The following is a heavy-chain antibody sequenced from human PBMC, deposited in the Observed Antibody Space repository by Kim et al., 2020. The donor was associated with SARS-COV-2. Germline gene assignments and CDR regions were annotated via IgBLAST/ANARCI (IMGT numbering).Heavy chain of an antibody. D-gene: IGHD3-22*01. J-gene: IGHJ4*02. CDR1: GYPLTELS. CDR2: FDPEDGET. CDR3: ATEYSYDGRGPPFF. V-gene: IGHV1-24*01. Sequence: ASVKVSCKVSGYPLTELSMHWVRQAPGKGLEWMGGFDPEDGETIYAQKFQGRVTMTEDTSTDTAYMELSSLRSEDTAVYYCATEYSYDGRGPPFFWGQGTLVTVSS.